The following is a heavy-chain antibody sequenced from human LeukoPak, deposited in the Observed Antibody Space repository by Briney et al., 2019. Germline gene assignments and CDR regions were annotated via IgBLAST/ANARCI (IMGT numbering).Heavy chain of an antibody. CDR1: GYSFTNYW. D-gene: IGHD2-21*02. V-gene: IGHV5-51*01. CDR2: IFPGDSDT. CDR3: ARWVTADRGKKDAFDI. Sequence: MPGESLKISCKGSGYSFTNYWIGWVRQMPGKGLEWMGIIFPGDSDTRYSPSFQGQVTFSADKSMTTAYLQWSSLKASDTAMYYCARWVTADRGKKDAFDIWGQGTMVTVSS. J-gene: IGHJ3*02.